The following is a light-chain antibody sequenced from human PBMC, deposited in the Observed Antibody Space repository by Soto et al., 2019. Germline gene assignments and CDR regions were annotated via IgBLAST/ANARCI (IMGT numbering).Light chain of an antibody. J-gene: IGKJ1*01. CDR3: QQSYSTTWT. CDR2: SAS. CDR1: QSITTY. Sequence: DIQMTQSPSSLSASVGDRVTITCRASQSITTYLNWYQQKQGKAPKXLIYSASSLQGGASSRFSGSGSGTEFTITINSLQPEDFATYYCQQSYSTTWTFGQGTKVDIK. V-gene: IGKV1-39*01.